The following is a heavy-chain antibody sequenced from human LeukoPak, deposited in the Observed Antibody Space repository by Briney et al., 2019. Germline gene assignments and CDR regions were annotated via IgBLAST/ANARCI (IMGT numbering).Heavy chain of an antibody. CDR2: IYSGGST. D-gene: IGHD5/OR15-5a*01. CDR3: ARGHVTVSAHDDAFDI. J-gene: IGHJ3*02. CDR1: GFTFSSYA. Sequence: GGSLRLSCAASGFTFSSYAMSWVRQAPGKGLEWVSVIYSGGSTYYADSVKGRFTISRDNSKNTLYLQMNSLRAEDTAVYYCARGHVTVSAHDDAFDIWGQGTMVTVSS. V-gene: IGHV3-66*01.